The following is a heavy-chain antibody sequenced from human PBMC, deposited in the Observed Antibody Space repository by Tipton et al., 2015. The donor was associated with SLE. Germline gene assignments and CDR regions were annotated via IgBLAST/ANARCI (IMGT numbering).Heavy chain of an antibody. J-gene: IGHJ4*02. CDR1: GGSISSDTYY. CDR2: FYTSGST. CDR3: AAEYYSSSWIHPIDF. V-gene: IGHV4-61*09. D-gene: IGHD6-6*01. Sequence: TLSLTCIVSGGSISSDTYYWSWLRQPAGTGLEWIGHFYTSGSTNYNPSLKTRLTISVDMSKNQFSLKLTSVTAADTAVYYWAAEYYSSSWIHPIDFWGQGMLVTVSS.